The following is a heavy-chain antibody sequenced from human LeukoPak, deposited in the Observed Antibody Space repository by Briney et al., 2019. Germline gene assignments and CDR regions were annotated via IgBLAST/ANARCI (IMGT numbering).Heavy chain of an antibody. J-gene: IGHJ4*02. CDR2: ISGSAHKI. Sequence: GGSLRLSCAASGFTFSNYAVSWVRQAPEKGLDWVSVISGSAHKIRYADSVKGRFTISRDNSENIVYLQMNNLRVEDAAVYYCAGRPTGYSSGYIHWGQGTLVTVSS. CDR3: AGRPTGYSSGYIH. V-gene: IGHV3-23*01. CDR1: GFTFSNYA. D-gene: IGHD5-18*01.